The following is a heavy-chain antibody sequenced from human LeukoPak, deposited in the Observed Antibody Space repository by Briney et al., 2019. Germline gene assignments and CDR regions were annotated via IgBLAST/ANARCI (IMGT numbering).Heavy chain of an antibody. J-gene: IGHJ4*02. D-gene: IGHD2-2*02. V-gene: IGHV5-51*01. CDR3: AIGGDSTTSCYRCFNY. CDR1: GYRFTNYW. CDR2: IYPGDSDT. Sequence: GESLKISCKGSGYRFTNYWIGWVRQIPGKGLVWLGIIYPGDSDTSYSPSFQGPVTISADKSITTAYRQWSSLKASDTAMYYCAIGGDSTTSCYRCFNYWGQGTLVTVSS.